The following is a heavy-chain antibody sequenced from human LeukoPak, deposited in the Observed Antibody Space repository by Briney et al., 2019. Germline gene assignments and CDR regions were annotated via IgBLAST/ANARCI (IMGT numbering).Heavy chain of an antibody. V-gene: IGHV3-53*01. CDR3: ARDYGGNLGWFDP. CDR2: IYSGGST. CDR1: VFTVSSNY. Sequence: GGSLRLSCAASVFTVSSNYMSWVRQAPGKGLEWVSVIYSGGSTYYADSVKGRFTISRDNSKNTLYLQMNSLRAEDTAVYYCARDYGGNLGWFDPWSQGTLVTVSS. D-gene: IGHD4-23*01. J-gene: IGHJ5*02.